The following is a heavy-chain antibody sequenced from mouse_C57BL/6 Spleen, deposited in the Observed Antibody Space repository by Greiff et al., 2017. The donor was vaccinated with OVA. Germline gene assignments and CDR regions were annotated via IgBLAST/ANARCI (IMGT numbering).Heavy chain of an antibody. CDR1: GFTFTDYY. J-gene: IGHJ3*01. D-gene: IGHD1-1*01. CDR2: IRNKANGYTT. Sequence: EVKLMESGGGLVQPGGSLSLSCAASGFTFTDYYMSWVRQPPGKALEWLGFIRNKANGYTTEYSASVKGRFTISTDTSQSILYLHIIALGAVASATYDCAIYKGYYYVSSWFAYWGQGTLVTVSA. V-gene: IGHV7-3*01. CDR3: AIYKGYYYVSSWFAY.